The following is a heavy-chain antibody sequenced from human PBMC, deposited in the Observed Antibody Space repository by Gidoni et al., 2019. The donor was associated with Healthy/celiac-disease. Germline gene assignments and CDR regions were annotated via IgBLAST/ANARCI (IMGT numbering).Heavy chain of an antibody. Sequence: QLQLQESGPGLVKPSATLSLTCTDSGGSISSSSYYWGWTRQPPGKGLEWIGSIYYSWSTYSNPSLKSRVTISVVTSKNQFSLKLISVTAADTAVYYCASWYPPPSSSPLIWGQGTLVTVSS. CDR1: GGSISSSSYY. V-gene: IGHV4-39*01. CDR3: ASWYPPPSSSPLI. D-gene: IGHD6-6*01. J-gene: IGHJ4*02. CDR2: IYYSWST.